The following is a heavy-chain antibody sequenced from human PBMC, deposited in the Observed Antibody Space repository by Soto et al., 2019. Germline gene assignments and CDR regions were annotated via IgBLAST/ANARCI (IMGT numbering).Heavy chain of an antibody. CDR1: GFTFSSYA. CDR2: ISGSGGIT. J-gene: IGHJ6*02. V-gene: IGHV3-23*01. CDR3: AKGITDTGGYYYYSMDV. D-gene: IGHD3-16*01. Sequence: EVKLLDSGGGLVQTGGSLSLSCAASGFTFSSYAMGWVRQAPGKGLDWVSVISGSGGITYSADSVKGRFTISRDNSKNILYLQMNGLRAEDTAVYYCAKGITDTGGYYYYSMDVWGQGTAVTVSS.